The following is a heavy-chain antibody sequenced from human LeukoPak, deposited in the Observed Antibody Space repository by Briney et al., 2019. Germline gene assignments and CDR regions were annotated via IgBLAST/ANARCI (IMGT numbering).Heavy chain of an antibody. CDR1: GYTFTSYA. J-gene: IGHJ5*02. D-gene: IGHD3-3*01. CDR2: INTNTGNP. V-gene: IGHV7-4-1*02. CDR3: ARAPISIFGVVISWFDP. Sequence: RVASVKVSCKASGYTFTSYAMNWVRQAPGQGFEWMGWINTNTGNPTYAQGFTGRFVFSLDTSVSTAYLQISSLKAEDTAVYYCARAPISIFGVVISWFDPWGQGTLVTVSS.